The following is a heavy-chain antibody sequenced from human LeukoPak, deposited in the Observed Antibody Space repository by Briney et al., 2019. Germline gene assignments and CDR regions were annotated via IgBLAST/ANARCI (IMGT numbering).Heavy chain of an antibody. CDR2: ISFSGETT. Sequence: PGGSLRLSCAASGFTFSNSAMSWVRQAPGKGLEWVSTISFSGETTYYADSVKGRFTISRDNSKNTLYLQMNRLRAEDTAIYYCAKRNYDSFHFDYRGQGTLVTVSS. V-gene: IGHV3-23*01. CDR3: AKRNYDSFHFDY. J-gene: IGHJ4*02. D-gene: IGHD3-22*01. CDR1: GFTFSNSA.